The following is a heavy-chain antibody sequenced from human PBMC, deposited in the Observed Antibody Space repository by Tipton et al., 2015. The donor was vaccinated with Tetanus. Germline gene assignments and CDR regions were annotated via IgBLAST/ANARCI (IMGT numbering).Heavy chain of an antibody. CDR3: ARAPTRISRAYAY. CDR1: GGTFTNYA. D-gene: IGHD2-21*01. V-gene: IGHV1-69*01. CDR2: ITPIFGTT. Sequence: QVQLVQSGAEMKKPGSSVKVSCKASGGTFTNYALSWVRQAPGQGLEWVGGITPIFGTTNSAPKFQGKVTITADESTNTAYMELSSLKSEDAAVYYFARAPTRISRAYAYWGQGTQITVSS. J-gene: IGHJ4*02.